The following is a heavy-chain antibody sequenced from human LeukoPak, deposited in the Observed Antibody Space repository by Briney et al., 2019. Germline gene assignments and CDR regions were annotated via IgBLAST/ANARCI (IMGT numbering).Heavy chain of an antibody. D-gene: IGHD6-19*01. CDR2: VWYDGATQ. V-gene: IGHV3-33*06. CDR1: GFTFSNYG. CDR3: AKRGAVAGTLSYYAMDV. Sequence: GSLRLSCAASGFTFSNYGMHWVRQAPGKGLEWVAIVWYDGATQYYIDSVRGRFTISRDNSKNTLYLQMDSLRAEDMAVYYCAKRGAVAGTLSYYAMDVWGQGTTVTVS. J-gene: IGHJ6*02.